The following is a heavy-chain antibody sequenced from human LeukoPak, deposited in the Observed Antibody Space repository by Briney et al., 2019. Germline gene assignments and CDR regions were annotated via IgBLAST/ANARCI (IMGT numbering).Heavy chain of an antibody. CDR3: ARAPRSGMIVVAFYYFDY. V-gene: IGHV3-23*01. CDR2: ISGSGGST. Sequence: GGSLRLSCAASGFTFSSYAMSWVRQAPGKGLEWVSAISGSGGSTYYADSVKGRFTISRDNSKNTLYLQMNSLRAEDTAVYYCARAPRSGMIVVAFYYFDYWGQGILVTVSS. CDR1: GFTFSSYA. J-gene: IGHJ4*02. D-gene: IGHD3-22*01.